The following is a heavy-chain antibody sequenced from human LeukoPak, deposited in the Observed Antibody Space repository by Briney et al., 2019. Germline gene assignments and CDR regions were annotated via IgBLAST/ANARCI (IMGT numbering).Heavy chain of an antibody. Sequence: GGSLRLSCAASGFTFSSYAMSWVRQAPGEGLEWVSAISGSGGSTYYAHSVKGRFTISRDNSKNTLYLQMNSLRAEDTAVYYCAKMTPQWVVLAYFDYWGQGTLVTVSS. CDR3: AKMTPQWVVLAYFDY. J-gene: IGHJ4*02. CDR1: GFTFSSYA. CDR2: ISGSGGST. V-gene: IGHV3-23*01. D-gene: IGHD6-19*01.